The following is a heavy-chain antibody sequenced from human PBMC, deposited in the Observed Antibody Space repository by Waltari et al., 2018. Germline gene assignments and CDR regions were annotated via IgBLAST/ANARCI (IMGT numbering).Heavy chain of an antibody. CDR2: INPNSGGT. D-gene: IGHD6-6*01. V-gene: IGHV1-2*02. J-gene: IGHJ4*02. Sequence: QVQLVQSGAEVKKPGASVKVSCKASGYTFTGYYMHWVRPAPGQGLEWMGWINPNSGGTNYAQKFQGRVTMTRDTAISTAYMELSRLRSDDTAVYYCARDEGIAAPEYYFDYWGQGTLVTVSS. CDR1: GYTFTGYY. CDR3: ARDEGIAAPEYYFDY.